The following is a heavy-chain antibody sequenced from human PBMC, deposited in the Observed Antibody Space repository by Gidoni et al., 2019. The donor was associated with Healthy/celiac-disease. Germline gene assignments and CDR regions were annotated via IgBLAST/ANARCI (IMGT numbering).Heavy chain of an antibody. Sequence: QVQLVQSGAEVKKPGASVKVSCKVSGYTLTELSMHWVRQAPGKGLEWMGGFDPEDGETIDAQKFQGRFTMTEDTSTDTAYMELSSLRSEDTAVYYCATDKLGVADPLYYYYGMDVWGQGTTVTVSS. CDR2: FDPEDGET. V-gene: IGHV1-24*01. CDR3: ATDKLGVADPLYYYYGMDV. J-gene: IGHJ6*02. D-gene: IGHD6-19*01. CDR1: GYTLTELS.